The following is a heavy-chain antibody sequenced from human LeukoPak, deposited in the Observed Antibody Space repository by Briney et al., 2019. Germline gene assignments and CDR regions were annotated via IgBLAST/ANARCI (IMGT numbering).Heavy chain of an antibody. CDR1: GFTFRDYA. CDR3: AKDYSVGYCSGGSCYGVFDY. V-gene: IGHV3-30-3*02. CDR2: ISYDGSNK. Sequence: GGSLRLSCVVSGFTFRDYAMNWFRQAPGKGLEWVAVISYDGSNKYYADSVKGRFTISRDNSKNTLYLQMNSLRAEDTAVYYCAKDYSVGYCSGGSCYGVFDYWGQGTLVTVSS. J-gene: IGHJ4*02. D-gene: IGHD2-15*01.